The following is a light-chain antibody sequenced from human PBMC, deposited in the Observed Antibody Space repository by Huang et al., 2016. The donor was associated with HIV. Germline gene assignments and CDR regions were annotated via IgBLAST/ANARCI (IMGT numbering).Light chain of an antibody. Sequence: DIQMTQSPSSLSASVGDRVTISCQASQDIANYLNWYQQKPGQAPKLLIYDASTLQTGVPARFSGSGSGTDVSFTISSLQPEDIATYYCQQYDSLPPWTFGQGTKVEIQ. CDR2: DAS. V-gene: IGKV1-33*01. CDR1: QDIANY. J-gene: IGKJ1*01. CDR3: QQYDSLPPWT.